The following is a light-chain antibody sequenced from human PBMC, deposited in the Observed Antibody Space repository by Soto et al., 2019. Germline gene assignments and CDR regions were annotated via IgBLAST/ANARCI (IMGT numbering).Light chain of an antibody. CDR2: DAS. J-gene: IGKJ5*01. V-gene: IGKV3-20*01. CDR3: QQYGSSPIT. CDR1: QSFSSN. Sequence: IVMTQSPANLSVSPGARATLSCRASQSFSSNLAWYQQKPGQAPRLLIYDASNRATGIPARFSGSGSGTDFTLTISRLEPEDFAVYYCQQYGSSPITFGQGTRLEIK.